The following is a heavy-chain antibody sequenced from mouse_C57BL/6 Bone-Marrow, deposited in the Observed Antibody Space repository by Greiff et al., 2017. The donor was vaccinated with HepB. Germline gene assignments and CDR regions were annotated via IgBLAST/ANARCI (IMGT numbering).Heavy chain of an antibody. CDR2: ISSGSSTI. D-gene: IGHD2-10*02. V-gene: IGHV5-17*01. CDR3: AREGYGNYLYAMDY. Sequence: DVKLVESGGGLVKPGGSLKLSCAASGFTFSDYGMHWVRQAPEKGLEWVAYISSGSSTIYYADTVKGRFTISRDNAKNTLFLQMTSLRSEDTAMYYCAREGYGNYLYAMDYWGQGTSVTVSS. J-gene: IGHJ4*01. CDR1: GFTFSDYG.